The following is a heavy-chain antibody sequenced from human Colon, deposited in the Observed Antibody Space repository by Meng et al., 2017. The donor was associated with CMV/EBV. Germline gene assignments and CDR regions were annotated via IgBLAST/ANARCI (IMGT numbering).Heavy chain of an antibody. CDR2: VPSDGNNQ. CDR1: GFTFTNYA. V-gene: IGHV3-30*02. J-gene: IGHJ4*02. Sequence: GGSLRLSCAASGFTFTNYAMSWVRQAPGKGLEWVAFVPSDGNNQYYADSVKGRFTISRDNSKNTLYLQMNSLRAEDTAVYYCAKFSDPPYWGQGTLVTVSS. CDR3: AKFSDPPY.